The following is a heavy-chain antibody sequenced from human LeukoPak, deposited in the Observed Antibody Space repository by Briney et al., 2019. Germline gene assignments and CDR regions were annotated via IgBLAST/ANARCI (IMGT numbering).Heavy chain of an antibody. CDR1: GFTVSSNY. D-gene: IGHD2-15*01. CDR3: ARDENRAAQRAFDI. CDR2: IYSSGST. V-gene: IGHV3-66*01. J-gene: IGHJ3*02. Sequence: PGGSLRLSCAASGFTVSSNYMSWVRQAPGKGLEWVSVIYSSGSTYYADSVKGRFTISRDNSKNTLYLQMNSLRAEDTAVYYCARDENRAAQRAFDIWGQGTMVTVSS.